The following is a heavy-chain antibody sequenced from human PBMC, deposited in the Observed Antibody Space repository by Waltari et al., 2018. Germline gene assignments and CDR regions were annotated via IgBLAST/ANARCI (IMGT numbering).Heavy chain of an antibody. CDR1: SRELNNHI. CDR3: AREGYTSGRAGIFDY. V-gene: IGHV3-30-3*01. Sequence: LVESGGDVGQSGRSLGPSCVSSSRELNNHIMHWVRQAPGKGLEWVSAMSYDGYSKYYADSVKGRFTISRDDSLNTVYLQLDSLTVEDTAIYYCAREGYTSGRAGIFDYWGQGTLVTVSS. J-gene: IGHJ4*02. D-gene: IGHD6-19*01. CDR2: MSYDGYSK.